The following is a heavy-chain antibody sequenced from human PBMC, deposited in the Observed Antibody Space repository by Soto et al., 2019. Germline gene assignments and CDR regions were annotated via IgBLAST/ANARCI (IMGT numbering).Heavy chain of an antibody. D-gene: IGHD2-21*02. CDR1: GDTFTDYY. CDR3: ARGGHVFVVTAALDY. V-gene: IGHV1-46*01. Sequence: QVQLVQSGAEVKKPGASVKVSCKASGDTFTDYYIHWVRQAPGHGLECMGTVNPSGGHTTYAQHFLGRSTMTRDTSTSTLSMELTSLTSEATAVYYCARGGHVFVVTAALDYLGQGTLVTVSS. J-gene: IGHJ4*02. CDR2: VNPSGGHT.